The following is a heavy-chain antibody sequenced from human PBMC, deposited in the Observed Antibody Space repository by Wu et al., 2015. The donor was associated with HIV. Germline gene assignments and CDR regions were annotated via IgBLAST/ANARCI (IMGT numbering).Heavy chain of an antibody. CDR1: GYTFTSYG. J-gene: IGHJ3*02. CDR2: ISAYNGNA. Sequence: QVQLVQSGAEVKKPGASVKVSCKASGYTFTSYGISWVRQAPGQGLEWMGWISAYNGNANYAQKLQGRVTMTTDTSTSTAYMELRSLRSDDTAVYYCARDWGLRDIVVVPAAMKAFDIWGQGTMVTVSS. V-gene: IGHV1-18*01. D-gene: IGHD2-2*01. CDR3: ARDWGLRDIVVVPAAMKAFDI.